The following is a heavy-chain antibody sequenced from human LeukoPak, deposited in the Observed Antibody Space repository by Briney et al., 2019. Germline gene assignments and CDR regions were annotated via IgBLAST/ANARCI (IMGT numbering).Heavy chain of an antibody. V-gene: IGHV1-8*01. D-gene: IGHD2-2*01. CDR1: GYTFTSYD. J-gene: IGHJ4*02. CDR2: MNPNSGNT. CDR3: ARGRSRRYCSSTSCYAAFDY. Sequence: GASVKVSRKASGYTFTSYDINWVRQATGQGLEWMGWMNPNSGNTGYAQKFQGRVTMTRNTSISTAYMELSSLRSEDTAVYYCARGRSRRYCSSTSCYAAFDYWGQGTLVTVSS.